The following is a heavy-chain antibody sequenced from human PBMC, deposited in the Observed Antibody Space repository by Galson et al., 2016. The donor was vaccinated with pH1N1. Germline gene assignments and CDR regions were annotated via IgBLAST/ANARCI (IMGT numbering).Heavy chain of an antibody. D-gene: IGHD6-13*01. CDR1: GFTLSDYY. Sequence: SLRLSCAASGFTLSDYYMNWIRETPERGLEWLSSIGSSGNVAYADSVKGRFTISRDNAQNSLLLQMDSLRVDDTALYYCAREWGIGAAGTRDSWGQGALVIVS. V-gene: IGHV3-69-1*01. CDR3: AREWGIGAAGTRDS. CDR2: IGSSGNV. J-gene: IGHJ4*02.